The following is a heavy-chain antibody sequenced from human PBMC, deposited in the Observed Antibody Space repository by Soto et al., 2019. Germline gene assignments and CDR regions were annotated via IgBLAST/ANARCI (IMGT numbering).Heavy chain of an antibody. D-gene: IGHD4-17*01. CDR1: GFTFSNYA. CDR3: GKDPNGDYGGAFDI. J-gene: IGHJ3*02. V-gene: IGHV3-23*01. Sequence: EVQLLESGGGLVQPGESLRLSCAASGFTFSNYAMSWVRQAPGKGPEWVAGIAANGGAAYLADSVKGRFTISRDNSKNTLYLQMNSLRPDDTALYYCGKDPNGDYGGAFDICGQGTMVTVSS. CDR2: IAANGGAA.